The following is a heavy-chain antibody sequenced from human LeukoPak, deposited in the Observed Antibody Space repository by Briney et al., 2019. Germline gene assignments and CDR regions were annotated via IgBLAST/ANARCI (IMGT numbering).Heavy chain of an antibody. Sequence: PGGSLRLSCAGSGFTFNNAWMSWVRQAPGKGLEWVGRIKSKTDGGTTDYAAPVKGRFTISRDDSKNTLYLQMNSLKTEDTAVYYCTTDDYYDSSGYHTLGDYWGQGTLVTVSS. CDR1: GFTFNNAW. V-gene: IGHV3-15*01. D-gene: IGHD3-22*01. CDR2: IKSKTDGGTT. CDR3: TTDDYYDSSGYHTLGDY. J-gene: IGHJ4*02.